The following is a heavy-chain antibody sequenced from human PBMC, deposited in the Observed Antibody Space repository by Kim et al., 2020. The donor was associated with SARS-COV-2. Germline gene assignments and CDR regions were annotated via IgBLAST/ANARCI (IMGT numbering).Heavy chain of an antibody. CDR1: GFTFSSYA. Sequence: GGSLRLSCAASGFTFSSYAMSWIRQAPGKGLEWVAAITGSGGKTFYADSLKGRFTVSRDGSKNTVFLQMNSLRAGDTAVYYCAKNGHLYFVLWGRGALV. V-gene: IGHV3-23*01. CDR2: ITGSGGKT. J-gene: IGHJ2*01. CDR3: AKNGHLYFVL.